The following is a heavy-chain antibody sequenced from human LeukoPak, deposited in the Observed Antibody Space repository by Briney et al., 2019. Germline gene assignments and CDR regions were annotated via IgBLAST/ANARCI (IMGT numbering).Heavy chain of an antibody. CDR2: IYHSGST. Sequence: TPSETLSLTCAVSGGSISSGGYSWSWIRQPPGKGLEWIGYIYHSGSTYYNPSLKSRVTISVDRSKNQFSLKLSSVTAADTAVYYCARASFRYWLGYWGQGTLVTVSS. D-gene: IGHD2-15*01. CDR3: ARASFRYWLGY. V-gene: IGHV4-30-2*01. CDR1: GGSISSGGYS. J-gene: IGHJ4*02.